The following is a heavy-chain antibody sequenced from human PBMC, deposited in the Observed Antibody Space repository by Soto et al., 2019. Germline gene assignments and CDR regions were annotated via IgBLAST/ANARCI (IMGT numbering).Heavy chain of an antibody. J-gene: IGHJ4*02. D-gene: IGHD6-6*01. V-gene: IGHV1-69*01. CDR1: VGTFSSYA. CDR2: IIPIFGTA. Sequence: QVQLVQSGAEVKKPGSSVKGSCKASVGTFSSYAISWVRQAPGQGREWLGGIIPIFGTANYAQKFKGIVTISADESTSTAYMELSSLRSEDTAVYYCARGKLGRRSSRRYYFDYWGQGTLVTVSS. CDR3: ARGKLGRRSSRRYYFDY.